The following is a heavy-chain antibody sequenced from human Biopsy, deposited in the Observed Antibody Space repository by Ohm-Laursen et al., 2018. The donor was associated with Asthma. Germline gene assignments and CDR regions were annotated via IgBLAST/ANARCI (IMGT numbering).Heavy chain of an antibody. Sequence: SETLSLTCTVSYGSITSGGHYWTWIRQHPGKGLEWIGFIYYSGSTYYNPSIKSRVSISIDTSKNQFSLKLSSVTAADAAVYYCARAQDYYDSGGYYRSFDYWGQGTLVTVSS. J-gene: IGHJ4*02. CDR1: YGSITSGGHY. D-gene: IGHD3-22*01. V-gene: IGHV4-31*03. CDR2: IYYSGST. CDR3: ARAQDYYDSGGYYRSFDY.